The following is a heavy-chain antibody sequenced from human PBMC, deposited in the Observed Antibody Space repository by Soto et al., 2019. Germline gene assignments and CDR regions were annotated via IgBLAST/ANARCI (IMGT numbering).Heavy chain of an antibody. J-gene: IGHJ6*02. CDR2: IWYDGSNK. D-gene: IGHD2-2*01. CDR1: GFTFSTFA. Sequence: GGSLRLSCAASGFTFSTFAMRGVRQAPGKGLEWVAVIWYDGSNKYYADSVKGRFTISRDNSKNTLYLQMNSLRAEDTAVYYCARDASVVVPAAKGPSVRVPRRGMDVWGQGTTVTVSS. V-gene: IGHV3-33*01. CDR3: ARDASVVVPAAKGPSVRVPRRGMDV.